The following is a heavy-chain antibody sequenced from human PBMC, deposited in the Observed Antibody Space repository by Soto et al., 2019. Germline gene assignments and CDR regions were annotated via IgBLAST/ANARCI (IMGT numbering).Heavy chain of an antibody. CDR3: ARKGYCSGGSCFGYYGMDV. V-gene: IGHV5-51*01. CDR1: GYSFTSYW. Sequence: VESLKISCKGSGYSFTSYWIGWVRQMPGKGLEWMGIIYPGDSDTRYSPSFQGQVTISADKSISTAYLQWSSLKASDTAMYYCARKGYCSGGSCFGYYGMDVWGQGTTVTVSS. CDR2: IYPGDSDT. D-gene: IGHD2-15*01. J-gene: IGHJ6*02.